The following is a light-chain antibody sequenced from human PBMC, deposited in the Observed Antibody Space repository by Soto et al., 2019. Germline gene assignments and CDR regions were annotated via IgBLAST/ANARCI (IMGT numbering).Light chain of an antibody. V-gene: IGLV2-14*01. CDR1: SSDVGGYND. CDR2: EVS. CDR3: SSYTSSSTLV. Sequence: QSALTQPASVSGSPGQSITISCTGTSSDVGGYNDVSWYQQHPGKAPKLMIYEVSNRPSGVSNRFSGSKSGNTASLTIAGLAADDEADYYCSSYTSSSTLVFGGGTKVTVL. J-gene: IGLJ2*01.